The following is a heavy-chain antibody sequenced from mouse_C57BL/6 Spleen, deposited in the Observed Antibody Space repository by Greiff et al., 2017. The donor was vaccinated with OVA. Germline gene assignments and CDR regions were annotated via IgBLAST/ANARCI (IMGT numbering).Heavy chain of an antibody. D-gene: IGHD2-2*01. Sequence: QVQLQQSGAELVMPGASVKLSCKASGYTFTSYWMHWVKQTPGQGLEWIGEIDPSDSYTTYNQKFKDKSTMTVDKSSSTAYMQLRSLTSEDSAVYYYASSDYYGFYYYAMHYWGQGTSVTVSS. CDR1: GYTFTSYW. J-gene: IGHJ4*01. V-gene: IGHV1-69*01. CDR2: IDPSDSYT. CDR3: ASSDYYGFYYYAMHY.